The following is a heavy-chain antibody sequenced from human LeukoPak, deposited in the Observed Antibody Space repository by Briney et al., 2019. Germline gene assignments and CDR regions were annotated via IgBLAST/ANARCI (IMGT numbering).Heavy chain of an antibody. Sequence: ASVKVSCKASGYTFTGYYMHWVRQAPGQGLEWMGCLNPNTGVTKYAQTFQGRVTMTRDTSISTAYMELNRLRSDDTAVYYCARHPVLSGDYWGQGSLVTVSS. CDR3: ARHPVLSGDY. V-gene: IGHV1-2*02. CDR1: GYTFTGYY. J-gene: IGHJ4*02. D-gene: IGHD3-10*01. CDR2: LNPNTGVT.